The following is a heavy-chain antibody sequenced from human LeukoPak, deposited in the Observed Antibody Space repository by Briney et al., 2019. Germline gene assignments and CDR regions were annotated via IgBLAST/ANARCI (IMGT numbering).Heavy chain of an antibody. CDR1: GFSFSSHA. V-gene: IGHV3-21*04. Sequence: GGSLRLSCEASGFSFSSHAMHWVRQAPGKGLEWVSSITSTRSDIYYADSVKSRFTISRDNAKNSLYLQMNSLRAEDTALYYCAKDIAQFRTFDYWGQGTLVTVSS. CDR3: AKDIAQFRTFDY. J-gene: IGHJ4*02. D-gene: IGHD3-10*01. CDR2: ITSTRSDI.